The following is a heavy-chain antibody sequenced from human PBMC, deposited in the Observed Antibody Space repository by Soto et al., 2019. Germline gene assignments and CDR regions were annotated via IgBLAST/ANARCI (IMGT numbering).Heavy chain of an antibody. J-gene: IGHJ4*02. V-gene: IGHV3-30-3*01. Sequence: QVPLVESGGGVVQPGRSLRLSCAASGFTFSNYAMHWVRQAPGKGLEWVAFISYDGSNKNYADSVKGRFTISRDNSKNTLYLQMNSLRTEDTAVYYCARDRGSGWYYFDYWGQGTLVTVSS. CDR1: GFTFSNYA. D-gene: IGHD6-19*01. CDR2: ISYDGSNK. CDR3: ARDRGSGWYYFDY.